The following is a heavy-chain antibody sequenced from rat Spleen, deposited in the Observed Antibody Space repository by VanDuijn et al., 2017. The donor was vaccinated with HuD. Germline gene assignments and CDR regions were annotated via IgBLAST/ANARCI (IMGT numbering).Heavy chain of an antibody. Sequence: EVQLVESDGGLVQPGRSLKLSCAVSGFTFSNYDMAWVRQAPTTGLEWVASISPSGGGTYYRDSVKGRFTVSRDNADSTLYLQMDSLRSEDTATYYCVRQETSGYSNWFANWGQGTLVTVSS. CDR3: VRQETSGYSNWFAN. CDR1: GFTFSNYD. V-gene: IGHV5S23*01. J-gene: IGHJ3*01. D-gene: IGHD4-3*01. CDR2: ISPSGGGT.